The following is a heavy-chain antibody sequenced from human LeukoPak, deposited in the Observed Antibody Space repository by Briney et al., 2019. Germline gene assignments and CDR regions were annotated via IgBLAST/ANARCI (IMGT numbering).Heavy chain of an antibody. CDR1: GFTFSSYS. D-gene: IGHD5-24*01. J-gene: IGHJ4*02. V-gene: IGHV4-39*07. Sequence: GSLRLSCAASGFTFSSYSMNWVRQAPGKGLEWIGSIYYSGSTYYNPSLKSRVTISVDTSKNQFSLKLSSVTAADTAVYYCARQAGDGSKGFDYWGQGTLVTVSS. CDR2: IYYSGST. CDR3: ARQAGDGSKGFDY.